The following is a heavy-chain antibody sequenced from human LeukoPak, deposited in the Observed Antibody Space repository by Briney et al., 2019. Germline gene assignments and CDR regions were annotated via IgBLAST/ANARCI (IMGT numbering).Heavy chain of an antibody. CDR1: GFTFSSYS. D-gene: IGHD3-22*01. CDR3: AKGRDSSPLDY. CDR2: ISSSSSYI. V-gene: IGHV3-21*04. J-gene: IGHJ4*02. Sequence: GGSLRLSCAASGFTFSSYSMNWVRQAPGKGLEWVSSISSSSSYIYYADSVKGRFTISRDNSKNTLYLQMNSLRAEDTAVYYCAKGRDSSPLDYWGQGTLVTVSS.